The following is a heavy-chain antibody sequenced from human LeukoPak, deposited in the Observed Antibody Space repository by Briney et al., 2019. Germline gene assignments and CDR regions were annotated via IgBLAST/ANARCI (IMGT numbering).Heavy chain of an antibody. Sequence: GGSLRLSCAASGFAFSSYEMNWVRQAPGKGLEWVSYISSSGSTIYYADSVKGRFTISRDNAKNSLYLQMNSLRVEDTAVYYCARDGRWINYYDGSSPVWGQGTLVTVSS. D-gene: IGHD3-22*01. CDR3: ARDGRWINYYDGSSPV. J-gene: IGHJ4*02. V-gene: IGHV3-48*03. CDR1: GFAFSSYE. CDR2: ISSSGSTI.